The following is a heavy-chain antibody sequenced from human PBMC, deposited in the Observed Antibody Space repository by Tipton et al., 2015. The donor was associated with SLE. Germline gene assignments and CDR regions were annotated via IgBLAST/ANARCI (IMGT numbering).Heavy chain of an antibody. CDR3: ARGSSGLYWYFDL. CDR1: GYSISSGYY. V-gene: IGHV4-38-2*01. Sequence: TLSLTCAVSGYSISSGYYWGWIRQPPGKGLEWIGSIYTSGSTNYNPSLRSRVTISVDTSKNQFSLKLSSVTAADTAVYYCARGSSGLYWYFDLWGRGTLVTVSS. CDR2: IYTSGST. J-gene: IGHJ2*01. D-gene: IGHD6-19*01.